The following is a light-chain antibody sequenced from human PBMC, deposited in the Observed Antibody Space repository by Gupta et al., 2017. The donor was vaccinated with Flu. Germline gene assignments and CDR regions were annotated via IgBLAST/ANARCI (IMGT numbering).Light chain of an antibody. V-gene: IGKV3-20*01. CDR2: GAS. CDR3: QQGNSSHPGPT. J-gene: IGKJ2*01. CDR1: QSVGSSY. Sequence: EILLTQSPGTLSLSPGDRATLSCRASQSVGSSYLSWYQQKPGQAPRLLVYGASSRATGIPDRFSGSGDGTDFTLTISRRVPEDFAVYYCQQGNSSHPGPTFGQGTKLEIK.